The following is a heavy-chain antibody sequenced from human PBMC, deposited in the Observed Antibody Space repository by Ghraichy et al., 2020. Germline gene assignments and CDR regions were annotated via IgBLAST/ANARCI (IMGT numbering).Heavy chain of an antibody. CDR3: VRERFYYDSSGRYSFDY. D-gene: IGHD3-22*01. Sequence: GALRLSCAASGFTFSSYNMNWVRQAPGKGLEWVSYISSSSSTIYYADSVKGRFTISRDNAKNSLYLQMIGLRDEDTAVYYCVRERFYYDSSGRYSFDYWGQGTLVTVSS. V-gene: IGHV3-48*02. J-gene: IGHJ4*02. CDR2: ISSSSSTI. CDR1: GFTFSSYN.